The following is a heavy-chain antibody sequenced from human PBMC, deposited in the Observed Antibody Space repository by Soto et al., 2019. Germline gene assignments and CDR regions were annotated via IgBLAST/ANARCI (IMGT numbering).Heavy chain of an antibody. D-gene: IGHD6-13*01. CDR2: ISSSGSTI. CDR1: GFTFSSYE. Sequence: PGGSLRLSCAASGFTFSSYEMNWVRQAPGKGLEWVSYISSSGSTIYYADSVKGRFTISRDNAKNSLYLQMNSLRAEDTAVYYCARAYSRRWYSMASSRMDVWGQGTTVTVSS. V-gene: IGHV3-48*03. CDR3: ARAYSRRWYSMASSRMDV. J-gene: IGHJ6*02.